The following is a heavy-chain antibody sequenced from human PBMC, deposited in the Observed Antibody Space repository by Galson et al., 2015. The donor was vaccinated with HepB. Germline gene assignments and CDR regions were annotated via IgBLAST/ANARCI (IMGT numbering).Heavy chain of an antibody. CDR1: GFTFSSYV. CDR2: ISGSGGST. D-gene: IGHD3-10*01. CDR3: AKDPLRFGERPLLGYFDY. V-gene: IGHV3-23*01. Sequence: SLRLSCAASGFTFSSYVMSWVRQAPGKGLEWVSAISGSGGSTYYADSVKGRFTISRDNSKNTLYLQMNSLRAEDTAVYYCAKDPLRFGERPLLGYFDYWGQGTLVTVSS. J-gene: IGHJ4*02.